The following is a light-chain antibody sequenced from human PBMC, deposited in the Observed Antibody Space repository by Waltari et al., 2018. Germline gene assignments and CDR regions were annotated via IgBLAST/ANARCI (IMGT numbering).Light chain of an antibody. CDR3: CSHAGSYVI. Sequence: QSPLTQPRSVSGSPGQSVTIPCPGPSSDVGGSTSVSWYQQHPGKAPKLMIYDVSERPSGVPDRFSGSKSGNTASLTISGLQAEDEADYYCCSHAGSYVIFGGGTKLTVL. V-gene: IGLV2-11*01. J-gene: IGLJ2*01. CDR1: SSDVGGSTS. CDR2: DVS.